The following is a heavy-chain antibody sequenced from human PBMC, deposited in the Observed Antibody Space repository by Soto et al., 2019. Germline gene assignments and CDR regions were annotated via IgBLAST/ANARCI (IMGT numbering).Heavy chain of an antibody. D-gene: IGHD3-22*01. CDR3: ARMNYYDTSGYPFDY. Sequence: SETLSLTCAVYVGSFSGYYWHWIRQPPGKGLEWIGCFYFRGTMNYTPSLKSRVTMSADTSKNQFSLKLTSVTAADTAVYYCARMNYYDTSGYPFDYWGQGMMVTVSS. J-gene: IGHJ4*02. CDR1: VGSFSGYY. V-gene: IGHV4-59*01. CDR2: FYFRGTM.